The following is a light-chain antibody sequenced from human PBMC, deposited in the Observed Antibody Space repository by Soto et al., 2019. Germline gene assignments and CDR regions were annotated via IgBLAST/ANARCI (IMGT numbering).Light chain of an antibody. CDR3: SSKRGSTGV. J-gene: IGLJ1*01. CDR2: DVS. V-gene: IGLV2-14*01. Sequence: QSALTQPASVSGSPGQTITISCTGTSSDVGGYDYVSWHQQHPGKAPKLMIYDVSKRPSGVSNRFSGSKSGNTASLTISGLQAEDEADYYCSSKRGSTGVFGTGTTLTVL. CDR1: SSDVGGYDY.